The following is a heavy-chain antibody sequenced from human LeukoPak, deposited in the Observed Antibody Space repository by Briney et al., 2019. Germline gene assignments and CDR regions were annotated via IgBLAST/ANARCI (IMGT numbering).Heavy chain of an antibody. CDR3: ARDDRYGSGTLGKRFDP. D-gene: IGHD3-10*01. V-gene: IGHV3-21*01. J-gene: IGHJ5*02. CDR1: GFIFTSFG. Sequence: GGSLRLSCVASGFIFTSFGMNWVRQAPGKGLEWVSSITHGGQIYYADSVKGRFTISRDNTKNSVYLQMDSLRDDDTAVYFCARDDRYGSGTLGKRFDPWGQGTLVSVSS. CDR2: ITHGGQI.